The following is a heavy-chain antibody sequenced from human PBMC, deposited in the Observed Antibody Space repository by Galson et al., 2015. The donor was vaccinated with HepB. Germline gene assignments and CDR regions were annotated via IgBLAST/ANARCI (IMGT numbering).Heavy chain of an antibody. CDR3: AKCTIWKFYGVDV. D-gene: IGHD3-3*01. Sequence: SLRLSCAASEFTSGTYAMSWVRQAPGKGLEWVSTISGSGNKTYYADSVKGRFTISRDNSKDTLYLQMDSLRAEDTATYYCAKCTIWKFYGVDVWGQGTAVTVSS. CDR2: ISGSGNKT. CDR1: EFTSGTYA. J-gene: IGHJ6*02. V-gene: IGHV3-23*01.